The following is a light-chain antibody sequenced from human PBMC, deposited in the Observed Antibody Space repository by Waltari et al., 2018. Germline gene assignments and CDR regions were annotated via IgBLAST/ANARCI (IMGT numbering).Light chain of an antibody. J-gene: IGKJ2*01. Sequence: DIMMTQSPDVLAVSLGERASIKCKSSHSVLDYFNNKDSLAWYQQKAGQPTRLLIHWASTRETGVPDRFSGSGSGTDFTLTISSLQAEDAALYYCQQYYGPPYNFGQGTRLEIK. CDR3: QQYYGPPYN. CDR1: HSVLDYFNNKDS. V-gene: IGKV4-1*01. CDR2: WAS.